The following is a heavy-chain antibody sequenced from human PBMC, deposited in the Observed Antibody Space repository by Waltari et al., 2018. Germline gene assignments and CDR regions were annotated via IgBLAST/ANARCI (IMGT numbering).Heavy chain of an antibody. V-gene: IGHV3-23*01. CDR3: AKHDDPAALLSYGMDV. D-gene: IGHD2-2*01. Sequence: EVQLLESGGGLVQPGGSLRLSCAASGFTFSSSAMSWVRQAPGKGLEWVSAISGSGGSTYYADSVKGRFTISRDNSKNTLYLQMNSLRAEDTAVYYCAKHDDPAALLSYGMDVWGQGTTVTVSS. CDR1: GFTFSSSA. J-gene: IGHJ6*02. CDR2: ISGSGGST.